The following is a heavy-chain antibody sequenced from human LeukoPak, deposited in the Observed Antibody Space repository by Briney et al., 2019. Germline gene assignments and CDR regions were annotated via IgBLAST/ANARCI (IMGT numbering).Heavy chain of an antibody. CDR2: MNPNSGNT. J-gene: IGHJ4*02. CDR3: ARGPYYDFWSGYYKGDYFDY. CDR1: GYTFTSYD. D-gene: IGHD3-3*01. Sequence: ASVKVSCKASGYTFTSYDINWVRQATGQGLEWMGWMNPNSGNTGYAQKFQGRVTITRNTSISTAYMELSSLRTEETAVYYCARGPYYDFWSGYYKGDYFDYWGQGTLATVSS. V-gene: IGHV1-8*03.